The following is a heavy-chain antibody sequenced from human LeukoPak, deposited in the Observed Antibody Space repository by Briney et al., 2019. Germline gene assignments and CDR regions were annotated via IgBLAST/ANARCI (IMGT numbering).Heavy chain of an antibody. CDR3: AKDSVAGDFDY. V-gene: IGHV3-49*03. Sequence: PGGSLRLSCTVSGFTFGDYAMSWFRQAPGKGLEWVAFIKSKTSGGTTEYAASVKGGFTISRDNAKNSLHLQMNSLRAEDTALYYCAKDSVAGDFDYWGQGTLVTVSS. J-gene: IGHJ4*02. CDR2: IKSKTSGGTT. CDR1: GFTFGDYA. D-gene: IGHD6-19*01.